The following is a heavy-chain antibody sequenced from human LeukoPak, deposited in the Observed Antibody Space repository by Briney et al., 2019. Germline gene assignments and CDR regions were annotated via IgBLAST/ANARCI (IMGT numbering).Heavy chain of an antibody. V-gene: IGHV3-7*03. J-gene: IGHJ3*02. D-gene: IGHD6-13*01. Sequence: GGSLRLSCAASGFTLSGYWMSWVRQARGKGLEWVANIKQDGSEKYYVDSVKGRFTISRDNAKNSLYLQLNSLRAEDTAVYYCAAAQQLVYGVFNIWGQGTMVTVSS. CDR2: IKQDGSEK. CDR3: AAAQQLVYGVFNI. CDR1: GFTLSGYW.